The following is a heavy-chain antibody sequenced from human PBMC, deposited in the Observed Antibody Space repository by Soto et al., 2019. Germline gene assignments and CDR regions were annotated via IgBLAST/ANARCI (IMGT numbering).Heavy chain of an antibody. V-gene: IGHV3-23*01. D-gene: IGHD2-15*01. CDR1: GFTFSSYA. Sequence: EVQLLESGGGLVQPGGSLRLSCAASGFTFSSYAMSWVRQAPGKGLEWVSAISGSGGSTYYADSVKGRFTISRDNSKNTLYLQMNSLRAEDTAVYYCAKYCSGGSCYSEPYDYWGQGTLVTVSS. J-gene: IGHJ4*02. CDR3: AKYCSGGSCYSEPYDY. CDR2: ISGSGGST.